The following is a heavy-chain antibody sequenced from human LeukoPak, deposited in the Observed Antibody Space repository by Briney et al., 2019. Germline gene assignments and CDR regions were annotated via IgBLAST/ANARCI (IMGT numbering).Heavy chain of an antibody. Sequence: PSETLSLTCTVSGYSISSYYWSWRRQPPAKGVVGRRYIFYSGSTTYYTPLNSRVTISVETSQNQHFPMQSSASTADTAVYYCARFLGVEDECWFDPWGQGTLVTVSS. D-gene: IGHD3-16*01. CDR3: ARFLGVEDECWFDP. V-gene: IGHV4-59*01. CDR1: GYSISSYY. J-gene: IGHJ5*02. CDR2: IFYSGST.